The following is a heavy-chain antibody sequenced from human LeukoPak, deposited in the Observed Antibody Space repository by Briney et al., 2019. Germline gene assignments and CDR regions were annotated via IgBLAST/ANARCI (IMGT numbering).Heavy chain of an antibody. V-gene: IGHV3-23*01. CDR1: GFTFSSYS. J-gene: IGHJ4*02. CDR3: VRDPEALDY. Sequence: GGSLRLSCAASGFTFSSYSMNWVRQSPGQGLEWVSTISGDAVTSWYADSVKGRFTVSRDNSKNSLYLQMNSLRAEDTAVYYCVRDPEALDYWGQGTQVTVSS. CDR2: ISGDAVTS.